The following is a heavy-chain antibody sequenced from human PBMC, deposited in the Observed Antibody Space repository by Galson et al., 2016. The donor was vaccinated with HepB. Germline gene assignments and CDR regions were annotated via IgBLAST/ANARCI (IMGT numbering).Heavy chain of an antibody. CDR2: IWFDGSNQ. V-gene: IGHV3-33*01. CDR1: GFTFRSHG. J-gene: IGHJ4*02. CDR3: ARGGYLYYSGTYMGAY. D-gene: IGHD1-7*01. Sequence: SLRLSCAASGFTFRSHGMHWVRQAPGKGLEWVAVIWFDGSNQYYSDSVRGRFTISRDNSRTTLYLQMNSLRADDTAVYYCARGGYLYYSGTYMGAYWGQGTLVTVSS.